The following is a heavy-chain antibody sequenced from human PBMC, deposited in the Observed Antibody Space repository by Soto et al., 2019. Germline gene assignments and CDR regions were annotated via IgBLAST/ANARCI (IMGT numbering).Heavy chain of an antibody. D-gene: IGHD2-2*01. CDR2: ISGSGGST. J-gene: IGHJ5*02. Sequence: GGSLRLSCAASGFTFSSYAMSWVRQAPGKGLEWVSAISGSGGSTYYADSVKGRFTISRDNSKNTLYLQMNSLRAEDTAVYYCAKDTIVVVPAAIWSDWFDPWGQGTLVTVSS. CDR1: GFTFSSYA. V-gene: IGHV3-23*01. CDR3: AKDTIVVVPAAIWSDWFDP.